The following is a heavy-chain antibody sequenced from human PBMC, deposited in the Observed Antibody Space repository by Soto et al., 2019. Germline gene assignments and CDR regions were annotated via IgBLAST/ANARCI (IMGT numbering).Heavy chain of an antibody. D-gene: IGHD4-17*01. CDR2: IYYSGST. V-gene: IGHV4-59*01. J-gene: IGHJ4*02. Sequence: SETLSLTCTVSGGSISSYYWSWIRQPPGKGLEWIGYIYYSGSTNYNPSLKSRVNISVDTSKNQFSLKLSSVTAADTAVYYCARHDYGDYVSDYWGQGTLVTVSS. CDR1: GGSISSYY. CDR3: ARHDYGDYVSDY.